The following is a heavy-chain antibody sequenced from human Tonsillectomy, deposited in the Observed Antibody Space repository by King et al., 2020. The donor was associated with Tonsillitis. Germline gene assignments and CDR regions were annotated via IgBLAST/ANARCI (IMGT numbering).Heavy chain of an antibody. V-gene: IGHV3-64D*06. CDR3: VKAASYYDSSGYYHS. J-gene: IGHJ4*02. CDR2: ISSNGGST. D-gene: IGHD3-22*01. Sequence: VQLVESGGGLVQPGGSLRLSCSASGFTFSIYAMHWVRQAPGKGLEYVSAISSNGGSTYYADSVKGRFTISRDNSKNTLYLQMSSLRTEDTAVYYCVKAASYYDSSGYYHSWGQGTLVTVSP. CDR1: GFTFSIYA.